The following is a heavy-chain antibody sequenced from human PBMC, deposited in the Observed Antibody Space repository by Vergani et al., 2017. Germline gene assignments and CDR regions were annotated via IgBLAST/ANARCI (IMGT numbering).Heavy chain of an antibody. Sequence: QVQLEESGPGLVKPSETLSLTCNVFGVSLTNSNSNWIRQPPGKGLEWIGSFSTTGGATHTSHNPSLKSRVTISIDTSKNQFSLRLTSVTAADSAIYYCAGDTHSWQRADRWGQGLLVSVSS. D-gene: IGHD6-13*01. CDR1: GVSLTNSN. CDR3: AGDTHSWQRADR. J-gene: IGHJ5*02. V-gene: IGHV4-4*08. CDR2: FSTTGGATHT.